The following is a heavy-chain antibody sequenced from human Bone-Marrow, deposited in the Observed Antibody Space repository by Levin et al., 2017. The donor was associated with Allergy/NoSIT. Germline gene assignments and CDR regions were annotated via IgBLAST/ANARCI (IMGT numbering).Heavy chain of an antibody. J-gene: IGHJ4*02. CDR1: GFSFSNYA. CDR3: AKGWLQSEYFDY. V-gene: IGHV3-23*01. D-gene: IGHD5-24*01. CDR2: ISGYGTNT. Sequence: GGSLRLSCAASGFSFSNYAMTWVRQAPGKGLEWVSTISGYGTNTFYADSMRGRFNISKDNFKNLLSLQINSLRVEDTAVYYCAKGWLQSEYFDYWGQGTLVTVSS.